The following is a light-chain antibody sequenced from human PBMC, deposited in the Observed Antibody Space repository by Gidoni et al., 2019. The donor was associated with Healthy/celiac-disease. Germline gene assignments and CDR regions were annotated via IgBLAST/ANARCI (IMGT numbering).Light chain of an antibody. CDR1: QSISSW. CDR3: QQYNSYSTWT. V-gene: IGKV1-5*01. J-gene: IGKJ1*01. Sequence: DIQMTQSPPTLSASVGDRVTITCRASQSISSWLAWYQQKPGKAPKLLIYDASSLESGVPSRFSGSGSGTEFTLPISSLQPDDFATYYCQQYNSYSTWTFGQGTKVEIK. CDR2: DAS.